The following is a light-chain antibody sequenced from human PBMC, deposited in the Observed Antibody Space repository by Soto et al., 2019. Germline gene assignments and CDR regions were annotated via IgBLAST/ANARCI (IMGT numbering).Light chain of an antibody. CDR1: SSDVGGYNY. V-gene: IGLV2-14*01. J-gene: IGLJ3*02. Sequence: QSVLTQPASVSGSPGQSITISCTGTSSDVGGYNYVSWYQQHPGKAPKLMIYEVSNRPSGVSNRFSGSKSGNTASLTISGLQAEDEADYYCSSYTSSSSRVFGGWTQLTVL. CDR2: EVS. CDR3: SSYTSSSSRV.